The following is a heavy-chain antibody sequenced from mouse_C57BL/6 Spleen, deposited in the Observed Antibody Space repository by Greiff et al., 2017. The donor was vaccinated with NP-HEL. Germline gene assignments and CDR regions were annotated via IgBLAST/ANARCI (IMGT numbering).Heavy chain of an antibody. CDR1: GYTFTSYW. D-gene: IGHD1-1*01. Sequence: QVQLQQPGPELVKPGASVKLSCKASGYTFTSYWMHWVKQSPGQGLEWIGNINPNNGGTNYNEQFQGKATLTVDKSSSTAYMQLSSLSSEDSAVYYCARALYYPLFAYWGQGTLVTVSA. CDR3: ARALYYPLFAY. V-gene: IGHV1-53*01. CDR2: INPNNGGT. J-gene: IGHJ3*01.